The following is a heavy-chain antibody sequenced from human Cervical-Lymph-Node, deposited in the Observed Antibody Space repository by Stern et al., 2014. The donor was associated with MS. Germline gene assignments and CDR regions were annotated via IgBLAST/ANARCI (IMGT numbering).Heavy chain of an antibody. D-gene: IGHD4-11*01. Sequence: QVQLQESGPGLVKPSETLSLTCTVSGGSISSYYWSWIRQPPGKGLERIGVIYYSGRTNYNPSLKSRVTISVDTSKNQFSLKLSSVTAADTAVYYCARHPFLQGHYDYWGQGTLVTVSS. CDR3: ARHPFLQGHYDY. V-gene: IGHV4-59*01. CDR2: IYYSGRT. CDR1: GGSISSYY. J-gene: IGHJ4*02.